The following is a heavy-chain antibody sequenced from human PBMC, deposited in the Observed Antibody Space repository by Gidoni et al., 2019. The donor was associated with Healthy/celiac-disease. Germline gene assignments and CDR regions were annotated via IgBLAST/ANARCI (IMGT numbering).Heavy chain of an antibody. V-gene: IGHV4-59*01. J-gene: IGHJ2*01. CDR3: ARVRPPNHTIFGVASSNWYFDL. Sequence: QVQLQESGPGLVTPSETLSLTCTVSGGSISSYYWSWIRQPPGKGLEWIGYIYYSGSTNYNPSLKSRVTISVDTSKNQFSLKLSSVTAADTAVYYCARVRPPNHTIFGVASSNWYFDLWGRGTLVTVSS. CDR2: IYYSGST. CDR1: GGSISSYY. D-gene: IGHD3-3*01.